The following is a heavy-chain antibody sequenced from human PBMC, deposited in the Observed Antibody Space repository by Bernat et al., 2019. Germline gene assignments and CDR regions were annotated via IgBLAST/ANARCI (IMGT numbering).Heavy chain of an antibody. CDR3: ARWGFHGGLDY. CDR1: GFTFSNYG. Sequence: QVQLVESGGGVVQPGGSLRLSCAASGFTFSNYGMHWVRQAPGKGLEWVAFIQYDGGNKYYADSVKGRFTISRDNSKNTLYLQMNSLRAEDTTVYYCARWGFHGGLDYWGQGTLVTVSS. J-gene: IGHJ4*02. CDR2: IQYDGGNK. D-gene: IGHD2-21*01. V-gene: IGHV3-30*02.